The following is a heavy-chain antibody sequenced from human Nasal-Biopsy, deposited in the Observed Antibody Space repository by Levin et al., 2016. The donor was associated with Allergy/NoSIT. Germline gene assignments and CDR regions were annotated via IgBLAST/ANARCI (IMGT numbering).Heavy chain of an antibody. CDR1: GDSINPYY. D-gene: IGHD3-10*01. V-gene: IGHV4-59*12. Sequence: SETLSLTCSVSGDSINPYYWSWIRQPPGKGLEWIGRIYYTGSTDYNPSLKSRVTISLDTSKNQFSLILTSVTAADTAIYYCARRFGDWDVPDLGCFDAWGQGALLSVSS. CDR2: IYYTGST. CDR3: ARRFGDWDVPDLGCFDA. J-gene: IGHJ5*02.